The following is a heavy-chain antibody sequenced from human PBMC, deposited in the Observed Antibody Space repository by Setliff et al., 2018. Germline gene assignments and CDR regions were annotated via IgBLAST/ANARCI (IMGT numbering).Heavy chain of an antibody. CDR2: IIPILGIA. V-gene: IGHV1-69*10. J-gene: IGHJ4*02. CDR1: GGTFSSYA. CDR3: ARERTTNWEGYYFDY. D-gene: IGHD7-27*01. Sequence: SVKVSCKASGGTFSSYAISWVRQAPGQGLEWMGGIIPILGIANYAQKFQGRVTITADKSTSTAYMELSSLRSEDTAVYYCARERTTNWEGYYFDYWGQGTLVTVSS.